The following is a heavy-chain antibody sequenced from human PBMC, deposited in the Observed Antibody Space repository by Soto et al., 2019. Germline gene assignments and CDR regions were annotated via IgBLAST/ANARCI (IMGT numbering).Heavy chain of an antibody. D-gene: IGHD3-3*01. J-gene: IGHJ5*02. CDR2: VTAYNDNV. CDR3: ARYDFWSGYSQDL. V-gene: IGHV1-18*01. CDR1: GFKFTSYG. Sequence: QVELVQSGGEVKKPGASVKVSCTVSGFKFTSYGINWVRQAPGQGLEWVGWVTAYNDNVKYAEKFQGRVTLTADTAATTAYMDLTSLRADDTAVYYCARYDFWSGYSQDLWGQGTLVTVAS.